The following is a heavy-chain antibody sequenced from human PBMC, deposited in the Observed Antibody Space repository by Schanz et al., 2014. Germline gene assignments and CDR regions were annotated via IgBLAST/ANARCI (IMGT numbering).Heavy chain of an antibody. CDR1: GFTFSDYY. V-gene: IGHV3-11*01. Sequence: GQLLESGGGLVQPGGSLRLSCAASGFTFSDYYMSWIRQAPGKGLECISYISSRGTTIYYADSVKGRFTISRDNAENSLYLQMSSLRAEDTAVYYCASSSYRLLSYYYAMDVWGQGTTVTVSS. CDR3: ASSSYRLLSYYYAMDV. CDR2: ISSRGTTI. J-gene: IGHJ6*02. D-gene: IGHD1-26*01.